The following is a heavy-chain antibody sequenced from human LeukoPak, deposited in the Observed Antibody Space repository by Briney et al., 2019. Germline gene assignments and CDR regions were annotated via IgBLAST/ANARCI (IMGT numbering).Heavy chain of an antibody. D-gene: IGHD3-22*01. CDR1: GFTFSSYA. CDR2: ISGSGGST. CDR3: AKPTGHYYDSSDWFDY. Sequence: GGSLRLSCAASGFTFSSYAMSWVRQAPGKGLEWVSAISGSGGSTYYADSVKGRFTISRDNSKNTLYLQMNSLRAEDTAVYYCAKPTGHYYDSSDWFDYWGQGTLVTVSS. J-gene: IGHJ4*02. V-gene: IGHV3-23*01.